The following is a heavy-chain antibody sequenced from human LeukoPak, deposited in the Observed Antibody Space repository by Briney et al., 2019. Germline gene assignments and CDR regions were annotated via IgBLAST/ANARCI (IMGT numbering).Heavy chain of an antibody. J-gene: IGHJ4*02. V-gene: IGHV5-10-1*01. CDR3: ARHPGNYGSGSYYWIDY. D-gene: IGHD3-10*01. Sequence: GESLKISCQRSGYSFTTYWISWVRQMPGKGLEWMGRIDPSDSYTNYSPSFQGHVTISADKSISTAYLQWSSLKASDTAMYYCARHPGNYGSGSYYWIDYWGQGTLVTVSS. CDR1: GYSFTTYW. CDR2: IDPSDSYT.